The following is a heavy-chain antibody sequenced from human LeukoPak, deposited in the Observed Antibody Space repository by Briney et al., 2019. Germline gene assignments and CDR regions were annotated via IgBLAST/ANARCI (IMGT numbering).Heavy chain of an antibody. CDR1: GFTFSSYA. V-gene: IGHV3-23*01. CDR2: ISGSGGST. J-gene: IGHJ4*02. CDR3: AKGYYDYVWGSYYFDY. Sequence: PGGSLRLSCAASGFTFSSYAMSWVRQAPGKGLEWVSAISGSGGSTYYADSVKGRFTISRDNSRETLYLQMTNLRAEDTAVYYCAKGYYDYVWGSYYFDYWGQGTLVTVSS. D-gene: IGHD3-16*01.